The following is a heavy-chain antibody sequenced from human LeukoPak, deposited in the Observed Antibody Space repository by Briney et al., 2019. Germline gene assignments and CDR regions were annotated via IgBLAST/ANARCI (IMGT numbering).Heavy chain of an antibody. V-gene: IGHV1-24*01. J-gene: IGHJ4*02. D-gene: IGHD3-10*01. CDR1: GYTLTELS. Sequence: GSVKVSCKVSGYTLTELSMHWVRQAPGKGLEWMGGFDPEDGETIYAQKFKGRVTITEDTSTDTAYTELSSLRSEDTAVYYCATDLRGSIWFGELLPFDYWGQGTLVTVSS. CDR2: FDPEDGET. CDR3: ATDLRGSIWFGELLPFDY.